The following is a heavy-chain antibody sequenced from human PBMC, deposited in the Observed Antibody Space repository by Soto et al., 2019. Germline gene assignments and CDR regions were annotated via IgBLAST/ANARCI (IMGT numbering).Heavy chain of an antibody. Sequence: EASVKVSCKASGGTFSSYAISWVRQAPGQGLEWMGGIIPIFGTANYAQKFQGRVTITADESTSTAYMELSSLRSEDTAVYYCARLKEDYFDYWGQGTLVTVSS. CDR3: ARLKEDYFDY. J-gene: IGHJ4*02. CDR2: IIPIFGTA. CDR1: GGTFSSYA. V-gene: IGHV1-69*13.